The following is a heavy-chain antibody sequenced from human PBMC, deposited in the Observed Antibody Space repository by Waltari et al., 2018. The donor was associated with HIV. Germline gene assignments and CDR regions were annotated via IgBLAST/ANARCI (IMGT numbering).Heavy chain of an antibody. CDR3: ARDPRSSGYYGMDV. Sequence: EVQLVESGGGLIEPGGSLRLSCAASGFTVSSHYMSWVRQAPGKGLEWVSVIYSGGSRYYADSVKGRFTISRDNSKNTLSLHMNSLGPEDTAVYYCARDPRSSGYYGMDVWGQGTTVTVSS. V-gene: IGHV3-53*01. CDR1: GFTVSSHY. D-gene: IGHD1-26*01. CDR2: IYSGGSR. J-gene: IGHJ6*02.